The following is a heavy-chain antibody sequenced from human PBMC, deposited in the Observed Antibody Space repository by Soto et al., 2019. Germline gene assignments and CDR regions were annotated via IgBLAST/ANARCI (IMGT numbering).Heavy chain of an antibody. D-gene: IGHD2-2*02. CDR3: ARTDTWAY. CDR2: INTHNGHT. J-gene: IGHJ4*02. Sequence: QVQLVQSGAEVKKPGASVKVSCKTSGYTFTDYSMNWVRQAPGQRLEWMGWINTHNGHTQYSPRFDDRVTMTTDPSTSTAYMELKGLRSDDTAVYYCARTDTWAYWGQGTPVTVSS. CDR1: GYTFTDYS. V-gene: IGHV1-18*04.